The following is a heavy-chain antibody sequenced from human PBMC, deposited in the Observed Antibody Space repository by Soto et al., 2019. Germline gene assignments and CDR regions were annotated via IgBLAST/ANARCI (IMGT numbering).Heavy chain of an antibody. CDR3: ATVVVVAAISVDAFDI. D-gene: IGHD2-15*01. Sequence: ASVKFSFKVSGYTLTELSMHWVRHAPGKGLEWMGGFDPEDGETIYAQKFQGRVTMTEDTSTDTAYMELSSLRSEDTAVYYCATVVVVAAISVDAFDIWGQGTMVTVSS. V-gene: IGHV1-24*01. CDR2: FDPEDGET. J-gene: IGHJ3*02. CDR1: GYTLTELS.